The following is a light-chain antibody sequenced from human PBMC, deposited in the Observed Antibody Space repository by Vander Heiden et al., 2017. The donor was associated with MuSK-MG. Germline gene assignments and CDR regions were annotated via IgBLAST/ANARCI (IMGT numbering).Light chain of an antibody. CDR2: SNN. J-gene: IGLJ1*01. Sequence: QSVLTQPPSASGTPGQRVTISCSGSSSTIGSNTVNWYQKLPGTAPKLLIYSNNQRPSGVPARFSGSKSGTSASLAISGLQSEDEADYYCAAWDDSRNMYVFGTGTKVTVL. V-gene: IGLV1-44*01. CDR1: SSTIGSNT. CDR3: AAWDDSRNMYV.